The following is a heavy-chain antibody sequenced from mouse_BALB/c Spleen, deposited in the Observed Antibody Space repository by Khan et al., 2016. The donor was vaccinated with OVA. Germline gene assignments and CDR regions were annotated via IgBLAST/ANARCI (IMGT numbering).Heavy chain of an antibody. D-gene: IGHD2-10*01. CDR1: GHTFTKYG. J-gene: IGHJ4*01. CDR3: ARPPYFSYVMDN. Sequence: VQLQESGPELKKPGETVKISCKASGHTFTKYGMNWVKQAPGKGLKWMGWINTYTGEPTYADDFNGRFAFSLETSASTAYLQINNLKNEDTATDFCARPPYFSYVMDNWGQGTSVTVSS. V-gene: IGHV9-3-1*01. CDR2: INTYTGEP.